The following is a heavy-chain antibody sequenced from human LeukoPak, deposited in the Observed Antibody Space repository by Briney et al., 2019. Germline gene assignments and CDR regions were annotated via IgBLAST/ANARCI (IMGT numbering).Heavy chain of an antibody. D-gene: IGHD3-3*01. V-gene: IGHV1-2*02. CDR1: GYTFTGYY. CDR3: ARGPVHYDFWSGYSRYNWFDP. J-gene: IGHJ5*02. CDR2: INPNSGGT. Sequence: ASVKVSCKASGYTFTGYYMHWVRQAPGQGLEWMGWINPNSGGTNYAQKFQGRVTITRNTSISTAYMELSSLRSEDTAVYYCARGPVHYDFWSGYSRYNWFDPWGQGTLVTVSS.